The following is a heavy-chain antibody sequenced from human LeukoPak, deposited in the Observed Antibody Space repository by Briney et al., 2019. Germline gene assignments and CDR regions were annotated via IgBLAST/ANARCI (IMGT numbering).Heavy chain of an antibody. D-gene: IGHD6-19*01. CDR2: ISWNSGSI. CDR1: GFTFDVYA. CDR3: AKATSGIAVAGTYFDY. Sequence: GRSLRLSCAASGFTFDVYAMHWVRHAPGKGLEWVSGISWNSGSIGYADSVKGRFTIPRDNAKNSLYLQMNSLRAEDTALYYCAKATSGIAVAGTYFDYWGQGTLVTVSS. J-gene: IGHJ4*02. V-gene: IGHV3-9*01.